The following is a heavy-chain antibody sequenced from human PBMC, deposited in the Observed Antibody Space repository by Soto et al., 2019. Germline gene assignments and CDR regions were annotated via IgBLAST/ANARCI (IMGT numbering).Heavy chain of an antibody. Sequence: QVQLVQSGAEVKKPGSSVKVSCKASGGTFSSYTISWVRQAPGQGLEWMGRIIPTLGIANYAQKFQGRVTITADKSTSTACMELSSLRSEDTAVYYCARDARSSFDWFDPWGQGTLVTVSS. CDR1: GGTFSSYT. V-gene: IGHV1-69*08. CDR2: IIPTLGIA. J-gene: IGHJ5*02. CDR3: ARDARSSFDWFDP.